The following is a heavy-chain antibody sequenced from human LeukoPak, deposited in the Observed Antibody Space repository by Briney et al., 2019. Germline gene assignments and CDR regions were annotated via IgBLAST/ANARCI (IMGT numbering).Heavy chain of an antibody. CDR2: INPNSGGT. J-gene: IGHJ5*02. CDR1: GYTFTGYY. CDR3: VRDIIGITMIVFDP. D-gene: IGHD3-22*01. V-gene: IGHV1-2*02. Sequence: ASVKVSCKASGYTFTGYYMHWVRQAPGQGLEWMGWINPNSGGTNYAQKFQGRVTMTRDTSISTAYMELSRLRSDDTAVYYCVRDIIGITMIVFDPWGQGTLVAVSS.